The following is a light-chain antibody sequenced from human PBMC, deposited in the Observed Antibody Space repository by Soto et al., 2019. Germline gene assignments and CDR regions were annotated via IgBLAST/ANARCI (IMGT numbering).Light chain of an antibody. V-gene: IGLV1-51*02. Sequence: QSVLTQPPSVSAAPGQKVTISCSGSSSNIGNNYVSWYQPLPGTAPKLLIYENNKRPSGIPDRFSGSKSGTSATLGITGLQTGDEADYYCGTWDSSLSAGVFGGGTKVTVL. CDR1: SSNIGNNY. J-gene: IGLJ3*02. CDR3: GTWDSSLSAGV. CDR2: ENN.